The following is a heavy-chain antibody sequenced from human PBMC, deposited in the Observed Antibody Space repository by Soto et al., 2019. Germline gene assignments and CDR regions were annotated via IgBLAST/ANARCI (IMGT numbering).Heavy chain of an antibody. CDR1: GATFSTNA. J-gene: IGHJ4*02. CDR3: ATSITATLIREDY. V-gene: IGHV1-69*12. D-gene: IGHD5-18*01. CDR2: IIPIFGTT. Sequence: QVQLVQSGAEVKKPGSSVKVSCKASGATFSTNAFSWVRQAPGQGLEWMGGIIPIFGTTDYAQKFQGRLTIPAEESASTAYMVLRNLRTEDTATYFCATSITATLIREDYWGQGTVVTVSS.